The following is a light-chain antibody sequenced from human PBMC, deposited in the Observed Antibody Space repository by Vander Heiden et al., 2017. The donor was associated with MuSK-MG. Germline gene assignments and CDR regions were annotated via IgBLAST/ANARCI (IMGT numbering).Light chain of an antibody. J-gene: IGKJ3*01. CDR2: LGS. V-gene: IGKV2-28*01. CDR1: QSLLDSNGNNY. CDR3: MQALQTPVT. Sequence: DIVMTPYPLSLPVTPGEPAPNSCRSSQSLLDSNGNNYLDWYLQKPGQSAQLLIYLGSNRASGVPDRFSGSGAGTDFTLKISRGEAEDVGVYYCMQALQTPVTFGPGTKVDIK.